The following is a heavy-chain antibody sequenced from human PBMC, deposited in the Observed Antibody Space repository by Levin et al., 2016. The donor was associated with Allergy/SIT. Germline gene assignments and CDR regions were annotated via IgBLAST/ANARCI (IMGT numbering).Heavy chain of an antibody. Sequence: SETLSLTCTVSGGSVSSTVYYWSWIRQPPGEGLEWIGYAYYSGSTDYNPSLKSRVTISVDTSKNQFSLKLSSVTAADTAVYYCARDLLRWRIGFDIWGQGTMVTVSS. D-gene: IGHD4-23*01. J-gene: IGHJ3*02. CDR2: AYYSGST. V-gene: IGHV4-61*08. CDR3: ARDLLRWRIGFDI. CDR1: GGSVSSTVYY.